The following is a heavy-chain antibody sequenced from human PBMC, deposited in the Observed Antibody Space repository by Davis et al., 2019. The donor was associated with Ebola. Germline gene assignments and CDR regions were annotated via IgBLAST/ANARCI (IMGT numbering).Heavy chain of an antibody. J-gene: IGHJ5*02. Sequence: ASVKVSCKASGYTFAKYYVHWLRQAPGQGLEWMGLINPSGGRTSYAQKFQGRVAMTRDTSTSTVYMELSSLRSEDTAVYYCARDKDVGGYDILTGLNWFDPWGQGTLVTVSS. V-gene: IGHV1-46*01. CDR2: INPSGGRT. CDR3: ARDKDVGGYDILTGLNWFDP. CDR1: GYTFAKYY. D-gene: IGHD3-9*01.